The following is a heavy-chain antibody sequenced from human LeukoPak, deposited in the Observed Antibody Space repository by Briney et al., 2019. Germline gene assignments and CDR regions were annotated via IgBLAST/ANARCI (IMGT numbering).Heavy chain of an antibody. Sequence: ASVKVSCKASGGTFTSYDINWVRQATGQGLEWMGWMNPNSGNTGYAQKFQGRVTITRNTSISTAYMELSSLRSEDTAVYYCARGPEKYCTNGVCDSNYYYYYMDVWGKGITVTVSS. CDR1: GGTFTSYD. CDR2: MNPNSGNT. D-gene: IGHD2-8*01. J-gene: IGHJ6*03. CDR3: ARGPEKYCTNGVCDSNYYYYYMDV. V-gene: IGHV1-8*03.